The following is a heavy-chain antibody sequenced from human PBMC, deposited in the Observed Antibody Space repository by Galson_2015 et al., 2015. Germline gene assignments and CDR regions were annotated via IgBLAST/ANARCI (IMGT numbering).Heavy chain of an antibody. J-gene: IGHJ4*02. CDR1: GFIFSSYG. CDR2: IWYDGSNK. D-gene: IGHD6-13*01. V-gene: IGHV3-33*01. Sequence: SLRLSCAASGFIFSSYGMHWVRQAPGKGLEWVAVIWYDGSNKYYTDSVKGRFTISRDNSKKTLYLQMNSLRAEDTAVYYCARDESMSAAGTDYWGQGTLVTVSS. CDR3: ARDESMSAAGTDY.